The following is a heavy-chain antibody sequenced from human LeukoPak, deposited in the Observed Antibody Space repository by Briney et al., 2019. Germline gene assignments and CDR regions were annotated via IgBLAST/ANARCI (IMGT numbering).Heavy chain of an antibody. Sequence: GGSLRLSCAASGFSFSTYWMTWVRQAPGKGLEWVSTISGSGDYTYYADSVKGRFTISRDNSKNTLYLQMNSLRAEDTAVYYCAKVTYGSGTYGAFDSWGQGTLVTVSS. V-gene: IGHV3-23*01. CDR3: AKVTYGSGTYGAFDS. D-gene: IGHD3-10*01. CDR2: ISGSGDYT. CDR1: GFSFSTYW. J-gene: IGHJ4*02.